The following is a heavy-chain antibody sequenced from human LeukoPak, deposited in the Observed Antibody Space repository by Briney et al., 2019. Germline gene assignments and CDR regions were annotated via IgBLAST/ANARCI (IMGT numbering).Heavy chain of an antibody. CDR3: VTTLWE. CDR1: GFTFSRYW. V-gene: IGHV3-7*02. J-gene: IGHJ3*01. Sequence: GGSLRLSCAASGFTFSRYWMTWVRQAPGKGLEWVANIKGDGSEKYYVGSVRGRFTISRDNAKNSLYLQMNSLRAEDTAVYYCVTTLWEGGQGTMVTVSS. D-gene: IGHD1-26*01. CDR2: IKGDGSEK.